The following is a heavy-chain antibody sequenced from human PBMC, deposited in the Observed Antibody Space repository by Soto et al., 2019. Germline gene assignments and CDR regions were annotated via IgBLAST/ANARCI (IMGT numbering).Heavy chain of an antibody. CDR2: IIPMYGTT. Sequence: ASVKVSCKSSGGSFSSSAITWVRQAPGQGLEWMGRIIPMYGTTFYAQSFQGRVTITADESTSTAYMHLSSLKSEDTASYYCATSVGAIGYRFFNMDVWGQGTTVTVSS. V-gene: IGHV1-69*13. D-gene: IGHD5-12*01. CDR3: ATSVGAIGYRFFNMDV. CDR1: GGSFSSSA. J-gene: IGHJ6*02.